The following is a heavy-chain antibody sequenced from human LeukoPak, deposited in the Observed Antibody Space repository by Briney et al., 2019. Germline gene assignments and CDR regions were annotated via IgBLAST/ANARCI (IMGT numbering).Heavy chain of an antibody. Sequence: GGSLRLSCAASGFTFSSYEMNWVRQAPGKGLEWVSSISSSSSYIYYADSVKGRFTISRDNAKNSLYLQMNSLRAEDTAVYYCARDEIPYYDILTGYSRDTNFDYWGQGTLVTVSS. CDR1: GFTFSSYE. D-gene: IGHD3-9*01. V-gene: IGHV3-21*01. J-gene: IGHJ4*02. CDR2: ISSSSSYI. CDR3: ARDEIPYYDILTGYSRDTNFDY.